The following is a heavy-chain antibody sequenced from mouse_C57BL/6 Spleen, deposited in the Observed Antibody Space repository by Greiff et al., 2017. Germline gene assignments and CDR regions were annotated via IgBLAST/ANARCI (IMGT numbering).Heavy chain of an antibody. V-gene: IGHV5-9-1*02. Sequence: EVQGVESGEGLVKPGGSLKLSCAASGFTFSSYAMSWVRQTPEKRLEWVAYISSGGDYIYYADTVKGRFTISRDNARNTLYLQMSSLKSEDTAMYYCTRAYSNYKYYFDYWGQGTTLTVSS. D-gene: IGHD2-5*01. J-gene: IGHJ2*01. CDR2: ISSGGDYI. CDR3: TRAYSNYKYYFDY. CDR1: GFTFSSYA.